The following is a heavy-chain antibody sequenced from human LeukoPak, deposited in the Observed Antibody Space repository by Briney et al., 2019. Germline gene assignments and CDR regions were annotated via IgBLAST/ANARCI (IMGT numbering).Heavy chain of an antibody. D-gene: IGHD4-17*01. CDR1: GGSISSGGYY. Sequence: SETLSLTCTVSGGSISSGGYYWGWIRQPPGKGLEWIGSIYYSGSTYYNPSLESRVTISVDTSKNQFSLKLSSVTAADTAVYYCASLDYGDPPYYYYGMDVWGQGTTVTVSS. J-gene: IGHJ6*02. CDR3: ASLDYGDPPYYYYGMDV. V-gene: IGHV4-39*01. CDR2: IYYSGST.